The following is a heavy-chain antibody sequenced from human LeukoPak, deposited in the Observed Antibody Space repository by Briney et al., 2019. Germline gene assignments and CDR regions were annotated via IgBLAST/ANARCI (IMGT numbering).Heavy chain of an antibody. J-gene: IGHJ4*02. D-gene: IGHD5-24*01. Sequence: SETLSLTCTVSGGSISIYYWSWIRQPPGKGLEWIGYIYYSGSTNYNPSLKSRVTISVDTSKNQFSLKLSSVTAADTAVYYCARETMAYFGSWGQGTLVTVSS. CDR3: ARETMAYFGS. CDR1: GGSISIYY. V-gene: IGHV4-59*01. CDR2: IYYSGST.